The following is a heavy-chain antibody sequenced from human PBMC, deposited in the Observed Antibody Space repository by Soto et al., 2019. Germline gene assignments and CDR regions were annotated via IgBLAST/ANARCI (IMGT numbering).Heavy chain of an antibody. Sequence: ASVKVSCKASGYTFTGYYMHWVRQAPGQGLEWMGWINPNSGGTNYAQKFQGWVTMTRDTSISTAYMELSRLRSDDTAVYYCARALYYYGSGSYRYYYYGMDVWGQGTTVTV. CDR1: GYTFTGYY. CDR3: ARALYYYGSGSYRYYYYGMDV. V-gene: IGHV1-2*04. CDR2: INPNSGGT. J-gene: IGHJ6*02. D-gene: IGHD3-10*01.